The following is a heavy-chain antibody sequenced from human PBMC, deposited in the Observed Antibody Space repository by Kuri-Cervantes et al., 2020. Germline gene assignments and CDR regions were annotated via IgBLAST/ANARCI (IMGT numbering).Heavy chain of an antibody. CDR3: ARDSRDLVVVVAATPVAFDI. CDR1: GFTFSSYS. D-gene: IGHD2-15*01. Sequence: GESLKISCAASGFTFSSYSMNWVRQAPGKGLEWVSYISSSSSSTIYYADSVKGRFTISRDNAKNSLYLQMNSLRAEDTAVYYCARDSRDLVVVVAATPVAFDIWGQGTMVTVSS. V-gene: IGHV3-48*04. J-gene: IGHJ3*02. CDR2: ISSSSSSTI.